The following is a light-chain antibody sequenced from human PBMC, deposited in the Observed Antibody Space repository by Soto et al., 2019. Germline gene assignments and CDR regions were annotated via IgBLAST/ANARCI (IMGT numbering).Light chain of an antibody. J-gene: IGLJ3*02. CDR3: QTWGTGLLV. CDR1: SGHSSYA. CDR2: LNSDGSH. Sequence: QAVVTQWPSASASLGASVKLTCTLSSGHSSYAIAWHQQQPEKGPRYLMKLNSDGSHSKGDGIPDRFSGSSSGAERYLTISSLQSEDVADYYCQTWGTGLLVFGGGTKVTVL. V-gene: IGLV4-69*01.